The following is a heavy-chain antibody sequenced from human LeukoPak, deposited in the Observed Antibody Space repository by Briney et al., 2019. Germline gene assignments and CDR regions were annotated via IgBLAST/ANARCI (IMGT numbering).Heavy chain of an antibody. V-gene: IGHV1-2*02. CDR3: AKTSYDILTGYYSRDWFDP. CDR2: INPNSGGT. J-gene: IGHJ5*02. D-gene: IGHD3-9*01. Sequence: ASVKVSCKASGYTFTGYYMHWVRQAPGQGLEWMGWINPNSGGTNYAQKFQGRVTMTRDTSISTAYMELGRLRSDDTAVYYCAKTSYDILTGYYSRDWFDPWGQGTLVTVSS. CDR1: GYTFTGYY.